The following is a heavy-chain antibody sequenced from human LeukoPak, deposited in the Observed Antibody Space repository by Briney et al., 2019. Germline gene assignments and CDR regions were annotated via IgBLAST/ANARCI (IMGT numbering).Heavy chain of an antibody. D-gene: IGHD6-13*01. J-gene: IGHJ5*02. V-gene: IGHV4-39*01. CDR3: ARHMGSSWGNWFDP. Sequence: PSETLSLTCTVSGGSISSYYWGWIRQPPGKGLEWIGSIYYSGSTYYNPSLKSRVTISVDTSKNQFSLKLSSVTAADTAVYYCARHMGSSWGNWFDPWGQGTLVTVSS. CDR1: GGSISSYY. CDR2: IYYSGST.